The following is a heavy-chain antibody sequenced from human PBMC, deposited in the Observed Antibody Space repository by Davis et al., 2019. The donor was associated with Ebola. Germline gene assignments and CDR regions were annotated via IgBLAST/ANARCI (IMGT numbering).Heavy chain of an antibody. CDR2: INSDGSST. CDR3: AKDSSGWSVGWFDP. J-gene: IGHJ5*02. V-gene: IGHV3-74*01. Sequence: GESLKIPCAASGFTFSSYWMHWVRQAPGKGLVCVSRINSDGSSTSYADSVKGRFTISRDNAKNTLYLQMNSLRAEDTALYYCAKDSSGWSVGWFDPWGQGTLVTVSS. D-gene: IGHD6-19*01. CDR1: GFTFSSYW.